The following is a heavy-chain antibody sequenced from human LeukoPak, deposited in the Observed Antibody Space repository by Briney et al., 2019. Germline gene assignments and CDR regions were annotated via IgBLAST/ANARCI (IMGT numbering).Heavy chain of an antibody. CDR2: IYYTGST. D-gene: IGHD6-13*01. Sequence: SETLSLTCTVSGGSISNYFWSWIRQPPGKGLEWIGYIYYTGSTNYNPSLKSRVTISLDSSKNQFSLKLSSVTAADTAVYYCARHHRYSSFPWYMDVWGKGTTVTVSS. CDR3: ARHHRYSSFPWYMDV. V-gene: IGHV4-59*08. J-gene: IGHJ6*03. CDR1: GGSISNYF.